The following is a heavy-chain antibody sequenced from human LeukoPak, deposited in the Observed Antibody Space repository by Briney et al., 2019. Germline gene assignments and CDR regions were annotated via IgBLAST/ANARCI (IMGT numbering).Heavy chain of an antibody. J-gene: IGHJ4*02. CDR2: IYPGDSDT. D-gene: IGHD4-11*01. Sequence: GESLKISCKISGYILTNNWIGWVRQVPGKGLEWMGLIYPGDSDTRYSPSFQGQVTISADKSISTAYLQWSSLKASDTAMYYCACAPLLDYNYFDYWGQGTLVTVSS. CDR3: ACAPLLDYNYFDY. V-gene: IGHV5-51*01. CDR1: GYILTNNW.